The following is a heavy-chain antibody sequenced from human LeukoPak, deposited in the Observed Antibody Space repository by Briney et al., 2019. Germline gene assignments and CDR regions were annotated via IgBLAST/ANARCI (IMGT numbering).Heavy chain of an antibody. CDR1: GGSFSGYC. J-gene: IGHJ4*02. D-gene: IGHD5-18*01. Sequence: PSETLSLTCAVYGGSFSGYCWSWIRQPPGKGLEWIGEINHSGSTNYNPSLKSRVTISVDTSKNQFSLKLSSVTAADTAVYYCARLVKGYSYGRWYFDYWGQGTLVTVSS. V-gene: IGHV4-34*01. CDR2: INHSGST. CDR3: ARLVKGYSYGRWYFDY.